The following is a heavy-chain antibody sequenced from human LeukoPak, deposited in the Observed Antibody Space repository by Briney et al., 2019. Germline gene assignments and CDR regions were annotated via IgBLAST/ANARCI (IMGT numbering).Heavy chain of an antibody. Sequence: PSETLSLTCTVSGYSISSGYYWGWIRQPPGKGLEWIGSIYHSGSTYYNPSLKSRVTISVDTSKNQFSLKLSSVTAADTAVYYCARVRTMLFDYWGQGTLVTVSS. V-gene: IGHV4-38-2*02. CDR2: IYHSGST. CDR1: GYSISSGYY. D-gene: IGHD3-10*02. CDR3: ARVRTMLFDY. J-gene: IGHJ4*02.